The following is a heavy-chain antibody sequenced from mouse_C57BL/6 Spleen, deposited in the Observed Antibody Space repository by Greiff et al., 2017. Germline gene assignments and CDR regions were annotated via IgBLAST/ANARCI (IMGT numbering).Heavy chain of an antibody. CDR3: AKVYDGYSMGFAY. V-gene: IGHV1-82*01. CDR2: IYPGDGDT. J-gene: IGHJ3*01. Sequence: QVQLQQSVPELVKPGASVKISCTASGYAFSSSWMNWVKQRPGKGLEWIGRIYPGDGDTNYNGTFKGKATLTADKSSSTAYMQLSSLTSEDSAVYFCAKVYDGYSMGFAYWGQGTLVTVSA. CDR1: GYAFSSSW. D-gene: IGHD2-3*01.